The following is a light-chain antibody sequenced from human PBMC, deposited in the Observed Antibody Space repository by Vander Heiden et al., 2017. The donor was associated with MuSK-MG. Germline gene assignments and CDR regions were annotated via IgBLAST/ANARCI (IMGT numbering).Light chain of an antibody. CDR2: KAS. J-gene: IGKJ4*01. CDR1: RGISNW. CDR3: QHNNCYPVT. V-gene: IGKV1-5*03. Sequence: DIHLTKSPSPLSASGEDGVTITCRASRGISNWLAWYQKQPGKAPQLLYYKASSFESGVPSMCSGGGSRAESTLTISRLQHDDVASYYHQHNNCYPVTFGRGTKVEIK.